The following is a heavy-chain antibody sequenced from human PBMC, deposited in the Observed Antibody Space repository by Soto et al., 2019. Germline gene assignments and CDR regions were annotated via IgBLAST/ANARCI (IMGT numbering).Heavy chain of an antibody. D-gene: IGHD1-26*01. CDR3: AKDCGGAMYDGFDI. CDR2: ISWNSGYI. Sequence: EVQLVESGGGLVQPGRSLRLSCAASGFTFADYAMHWVRQAPGKGLEWVSGISWNSGYIGYADSVKGRFTISRDNAKNSLYLQMNSLRAEDTALYYCAKDCGGAMYDGFDIWGQGTMVTVSS. J-gene: IGHJ3*02. V-gene: IGHV3-9*01. CDR1: GFTFADYA.